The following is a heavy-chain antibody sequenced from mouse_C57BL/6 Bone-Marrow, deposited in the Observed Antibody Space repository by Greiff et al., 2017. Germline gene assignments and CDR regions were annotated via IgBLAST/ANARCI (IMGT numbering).Heavy chain of an antibody. J-gene: IGHJ2*01. CDR2: INPGSGGT. Sequence: QVHVKQSGAELVRPGTSVKVSCKASGYAFTNYLIEWVKQRPGQGLEWIGVINPGSGGTNYNEKFKGKATLTADKSSSTSYMQLSSLTSEDSAVYFCARSRLLRLDYWGQGTTLTVSS. V-gene: IGHV1-54*01. CDR1: GYAFTNYL. D-gene: IGHD2-3*01. CDR3: ARSRLLRLDY.